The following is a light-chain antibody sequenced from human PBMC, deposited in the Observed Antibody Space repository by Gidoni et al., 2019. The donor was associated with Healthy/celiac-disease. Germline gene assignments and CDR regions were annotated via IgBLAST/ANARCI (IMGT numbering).Light chain of an antibody. CDR2: GAS. CDR1: QSVSSN. Sequence: EIVLTQSPATLSVSPGERATLSCRASQSVSSNLAWYQQKPGQAPRLLIYGASTRATGIPARFSGSGSGTEFTLTSSSLQSEDLAVYYCQQYKNWPPLTFGGGTKVEIK. CDR3: QQYKNWPPLT. V-gene: IGKV3-15*01. J-gene: IGKJ4*01.